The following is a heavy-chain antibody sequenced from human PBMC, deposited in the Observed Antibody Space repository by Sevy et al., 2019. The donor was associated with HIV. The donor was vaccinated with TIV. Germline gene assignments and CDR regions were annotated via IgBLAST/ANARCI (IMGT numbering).Heavy chain of an antibody. D-gene: IGHD2-2*01. Sequence: ASVKVSCKTFGYTFKTYGISWVRQAPGQGLEWMGWISAYSGDTNFAQKFQGRVTMTTDTSTSTAYMELSSLRSDDTGVYFCAGDKPQGVVIIPGSMWGGVDYWGQGTVVTVSS. V-gene: IGHV1-18*01. J-gene: IGHJ4*02. CDR2: ISAYSGDT. CDR1: GYTFKTYG. CDR3: AGDKPQGVVIIPGSMWGGVDY.